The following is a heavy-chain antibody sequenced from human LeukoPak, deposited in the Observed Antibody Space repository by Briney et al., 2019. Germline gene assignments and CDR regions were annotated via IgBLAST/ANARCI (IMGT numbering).Heavy chain of an antibody. V-gene: IGHV3-48*04. D-gene: IGHD4-17*01. J-gene: IGHJ4*02. CDR3: ASGGAGIDY. Sequence: GGSLRLSCAASGFTFSSYSMNWVRQAPGKGLEWVSYISSSSSTIYYADSVKGRFTISRDNAKNSLYLQMNSLRAEDTAVYYCASGGAGIDYWGQGTLVTVSS. CDR2: ISSSSSTI. CDR1: GFTFSSYS.